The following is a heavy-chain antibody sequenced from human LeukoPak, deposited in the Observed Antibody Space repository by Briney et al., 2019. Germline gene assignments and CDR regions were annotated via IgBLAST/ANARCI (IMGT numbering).Heavy chain of an antibody. J-gene: IGHJ3*02. V-gene: IGHV4-34*01. CDR2: ISHSGST. CDR3: ARRGCYVAFDI. CDR1: GGSFSGYY. Sequence: PSETLCLTCAVYGGSFSGYYWSWIRQPPGKGLEWIGEISHSGSTKYNPSLESRVTISVDTYKNKFSLKQSSVTAADTAVYYCARRGCYVAFDIWGQGTMVTVSS. D-gene: IGHD3-16*01.